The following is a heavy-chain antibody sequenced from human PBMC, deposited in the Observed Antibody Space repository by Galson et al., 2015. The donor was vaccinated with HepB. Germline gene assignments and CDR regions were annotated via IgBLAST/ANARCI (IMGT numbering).Heavy chain of an antibody. CDR3: ARERVVPGAPYWYFDL. J-gene: IGHJ2*01. Sequence: ETLSLTCAVYGGSFSTYTMNWVRQAPGTGLEWVSSINTLSSHIYYADSVRGRFTISRDNAKNSLYLQMNSLRAEDMAVYYCARERVVPGAPYWYFDLWGRGTQVTVSS. CDR2: INTLSSHI. D-gene: IGHD2-2*01. V-gene: IGHV3-21*01. CDR1: GGSFSTYT.